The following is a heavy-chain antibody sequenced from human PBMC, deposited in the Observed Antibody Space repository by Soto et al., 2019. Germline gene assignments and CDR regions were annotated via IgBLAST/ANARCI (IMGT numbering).Heavy chain of an antibody. CDR3: AKTPPRGDFLSAPDS. V-gene: IGHV3-23*01. D-gene: IGHD2-21*01. CDR2: VSESGSRT. CDR1: GFSLSAYA. Sequence: VHLLGSGGGLVPPGGSLRLSCAASGFSLSAYAMTWVRQAPGKGLEWVSTVSESGSRTYYAASVKGRFTVSGDSSNNTLYLHMNSLRAEDTAMYYCAKTPPRGDFLSAPDSWGQGTLVTVSS. J-gene: IGHJ4*02.